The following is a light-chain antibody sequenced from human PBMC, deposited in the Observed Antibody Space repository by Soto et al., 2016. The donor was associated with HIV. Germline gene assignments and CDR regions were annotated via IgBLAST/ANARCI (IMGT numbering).Light chain of an antibody. J-gene: IGLJ1*01. Sequence: SYELTQPPSVSVAPGKTATINCEGKNIESKSVHWYLQKPGQAPVLVVHDDSDRPSGIPDRFSGSNSGNTATLSITRVEVGDEADYYCQVWDTTGDPLTVFGSGTKVTVL. CDR1: NIESKS. CDR3: QVWDTTGDPLTV. V-gene: IGLV3-21*01. CDR2: DDS.